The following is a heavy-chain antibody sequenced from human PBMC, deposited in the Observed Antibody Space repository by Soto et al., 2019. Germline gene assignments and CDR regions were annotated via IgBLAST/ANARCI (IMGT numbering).Heavy chain of an antibody. V-gene: IGHV4-59*01. Sequence: QVQLQESGPGLVKPSETLSLTCTVSGGSITSYYWSWIRQPPGKGLEWIGYIHNNGSTSYNPPLQSRVTISADVSKNQFSLDLRSVTAADTAVYYCARRWSGNDYWGHGTLVTVSS. J-gene: IGHJ4*01. CDR2: IHNNGST. CDR3: ARRWSGNDY. D-gene: IGHD3-10*01. CDR1: GGSITSYY.